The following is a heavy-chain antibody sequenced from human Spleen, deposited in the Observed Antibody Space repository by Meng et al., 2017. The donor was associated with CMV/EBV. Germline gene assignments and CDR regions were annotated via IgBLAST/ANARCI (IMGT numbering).Heavy chain of an antibody. CDR2: IYTSGST. J-gene: IGHJ2*01. Sequence: HVQLHDSAPGLVKPSHTLSLTCTVSGGSISSGSYSWSWIRQPAGKGLEWIGRIYTSGSTNYNPSLKSRVTISVDTSKNQFSLKLSSVTAADTAVYYCARDQTGVWYFDLWGRGTLVTVSS. CDR3: ARDQTGVWYFDL. V-gene: IGHV4-61*02. CDR1: GGSISSGSYS. D-gene: IGHD7-27*01.